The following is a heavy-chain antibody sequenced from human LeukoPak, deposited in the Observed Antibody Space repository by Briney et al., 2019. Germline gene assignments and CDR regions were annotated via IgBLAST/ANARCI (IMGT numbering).Heavy chain of an antibody. CDR1: GGSISSYY. J-gene: IGHJ4*02. D-gene: IGHD3-22*01. CDR2: IYTSGST. Sequence: SETLSLXCTVSGGSISSYYWSWIRQPAGKGLEWIGRIYTSGSTNYNPSLKSRVTMSVDTSKNQFSLKLSSVTAADTAVYYCARMREYYYDSSGYYDYWGQGTLVTVSS. CDR3: ARMREYYYDSSGYYDY. V-gene: IGHV4-4*07.